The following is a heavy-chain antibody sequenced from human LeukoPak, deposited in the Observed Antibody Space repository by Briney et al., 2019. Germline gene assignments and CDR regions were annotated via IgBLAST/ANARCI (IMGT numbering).Heavy chain of an antibody. CDR3: ASHKGF. V-gene: IGHV4-59*01. CDR1: GGSISNNY. Sequence: SETLSLTCTVSGGSISNNYWSWCRQPPGKGLEWIGYIYYSGSTNYNPSLKSRVTISVDTSKSQFSLKLSSVTAADTAVYYCASHKGFWGQGTLVTVSS. CDR2: IYYSGST. J-gene: IGHJ4*02.